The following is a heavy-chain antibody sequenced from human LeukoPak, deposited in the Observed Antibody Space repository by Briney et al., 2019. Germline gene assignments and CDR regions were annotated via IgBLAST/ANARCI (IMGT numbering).Heavy chain of an antibody. CDR1: GGSISSYY. Sequence: KTSETLSLTCTVSGGSISSYYWSWIRQPPVKGLEWIGYIYYSGSTNYNPSLKSRVTISVDTSKNQFSLKLSSVTAADTAVYYCAREAGYCSGGSCYKWFDPWGQGTLVTVSS. D-gene: IGHD2-15*01. CDR2: IYYSGST. CDR3: AREAGYCSGGSCYKWFDP. V-gene: IGHV4-59*01. J-gene: IGHJ5*02.